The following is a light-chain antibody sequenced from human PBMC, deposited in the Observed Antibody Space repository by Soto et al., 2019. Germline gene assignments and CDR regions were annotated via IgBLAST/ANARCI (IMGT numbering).Light chain of an antibody. V-gene: IGKV3-11*01. CDR1: QSVSSY. Sequence: EIVLTQSPATPSLSPGERATLSCRASQSVSSYLAWYQQKPGQAPRLLIYDASNRATGIPARFSGSGSGTDFTLTISSLEPEDFAVYYCQQRSSWPLITFGQGTRVEIK. J-gene: IGKJ5*01. CDR3: QQRSSWPLIT. CDR2: DAS.